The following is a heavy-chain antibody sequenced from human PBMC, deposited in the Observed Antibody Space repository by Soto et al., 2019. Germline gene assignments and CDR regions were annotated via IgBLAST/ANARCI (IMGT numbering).Heavy chain of an antibody. J-gene: IGHJ4*02. V-gene: IGHV4-61*08. D-gene: IGHD3-22*01. CDR1: GCTVSSSAYY. CDR3: ATLTKPPKYYYDSSLYYFDY. Sequence: PSESLSLSCPVSGCTVSSSAYYWSWNRQPPGKGLEWVGYIHYSGRDNYNPSLESRVTISVDTSKNQFSLKLSSVTAADTAVYYCATLTKPPKYYYDSSLYYFDYWGQGTLVTVSS. CDR2: IHYSGRD.